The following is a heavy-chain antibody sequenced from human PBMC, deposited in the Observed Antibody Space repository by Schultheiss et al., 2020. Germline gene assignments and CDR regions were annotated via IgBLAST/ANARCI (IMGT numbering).Heavy chain of an antibody. CDR3: ADLNYYDSSGPRPFDAFDI. Sequence: GGSQRLSCAASGFTFSSYAMSWVRQAPGKGLEWVSAISGSGGSTYYADSVKGRFTISRDNSKNTLYLQMNSLRAEDTAVYYCADLNYYDSSGPRPFDAFDIWGQGTMVTVSS. J-gene: IGHJ3*02. CDR2: ISGSGGST. V-gene: IGHV3-23*01. CDR1: GFTFSSYA. D-gene: IGHD3-22*01.